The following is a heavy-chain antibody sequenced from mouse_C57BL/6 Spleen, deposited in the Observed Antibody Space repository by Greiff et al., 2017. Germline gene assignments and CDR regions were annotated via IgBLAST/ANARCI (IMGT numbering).Heavy chain of an antibody. CDR1: GYTFTGYW. V-gene: IGHV1-9*01. D-gene: IGHD2-5*01. CDR3: ARGPTIVTTRGYYFDY. Sequence: VKLQQSGAELMKPGASVKLSCKATGYTFTGYWIEWVKQRPGHGLEWIGEILPGSGRTNYNEKFKGKATFTADTSSNTAYMQLSSLTTEDSAIYYCARGPTIVTTRGYYFDYWGQGTTLTVSS. CDR2: ILPGSGRT. J-gene: IGHJ2*01.